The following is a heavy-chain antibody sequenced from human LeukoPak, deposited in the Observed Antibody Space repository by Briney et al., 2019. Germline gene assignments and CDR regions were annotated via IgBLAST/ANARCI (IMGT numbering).Heavy chain of an antibody. Sequence: PSETLSLTCSVSSGSINRYYWSWIRQPPGKGLEWIGFICSSVTIKYNPSLKSRLSISIDMSKSQFSLKVSSVTASDTAVYYCARLDDREKFDKWGQGTLVTVSS. CDR1: SGSINRYY. CDR2: ICSSVTI. V-gene: IGHV4-4*09. CDR3: ARLDDREKFDK. D-gene: IGHD3-22*01. J-gene: IGHJ4*02.